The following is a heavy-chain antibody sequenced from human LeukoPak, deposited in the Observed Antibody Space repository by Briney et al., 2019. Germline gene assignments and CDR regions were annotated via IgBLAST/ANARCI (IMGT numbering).Heavy chain of an antibody. J-gene: IGHJ4*02. CDR2: IRSKANSYAT. CDR3: TSGYYYDSSCYWSALGY. D-gene: IGHD3-22*01. V-gene: IGHV3-73*01. CDR1: GFTFSGSA. Sequence: GGSLRLSCAASGFTFSGSAMHWVRQASGKGLEWVGRIRSKANSYATAYAASVKGRFTISRDDSKNTAYLQMNSLKTEDTAVYYCTSGYYYDSSCYWSALGYWGQGTLVTVSS.